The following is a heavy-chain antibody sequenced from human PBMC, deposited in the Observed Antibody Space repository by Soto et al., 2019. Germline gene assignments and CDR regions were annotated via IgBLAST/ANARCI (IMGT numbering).Heavy chain of an antibody. CDR1: GYNFTTFW. Sequence: GESLKISCKGSGYNFTTFWIGWVRQMPGKGLEWMGIIYPGDSETKYSPDFEGQVTISADRSTNTAYLQWRSLRASDTAMYYCARLGFPAAIYFDSWGLGTLVTVSS. V-gene: IGHV5-51*01. D-gene: IGHD6-25*01. CDR2: IYPGDSET. J-gene: IGHJ4*02. CDR3: ARLGFPAAIYFDS.